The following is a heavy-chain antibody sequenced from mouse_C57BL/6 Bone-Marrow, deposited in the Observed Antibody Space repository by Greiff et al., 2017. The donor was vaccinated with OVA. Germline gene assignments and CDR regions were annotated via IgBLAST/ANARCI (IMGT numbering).Heavy chain of an antibody. Sequence: EVHLVESGGDLVKPGGSLKLSCAASGFTFSSYGMSWVRQTPDKRLEWVATISSGGSYTYYPDSVKGRFTISRDNAKNTLYLQMSSLKSEDTAMYYCARQRTTVVGRDSLAMDYWGQGTSVTVSS. D-gene: IGHD1-1*01. CDR2: ISSGGSYT. V-gene: IGHV5-6*01. CDR3: ARQRTTVVGRDSLAMDY. CDR1: GFTFSSYG. J-gene: IGHJ4*01.